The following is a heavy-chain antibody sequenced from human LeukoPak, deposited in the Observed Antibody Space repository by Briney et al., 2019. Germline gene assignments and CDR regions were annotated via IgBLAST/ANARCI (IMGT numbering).Heavy chain of an antibody. CDR1: GGSFSSYY. Sequence: SETLSLTCAVYGGSFSSYYWSWIRQPAGKGLEWIGRIYTSGSTNYNPSLKSRVTMSVDTSKNQFSLKLSSVTAADTAVYYCARVFDSSPDYWGQGTLVTVSS. CDR3: ARVFDSSPDY. D-gene: IGHD6-13*01. J-gene: IGHJ4*02. CDR2: IYTSGST. V-gene: IGHV4-59*10.